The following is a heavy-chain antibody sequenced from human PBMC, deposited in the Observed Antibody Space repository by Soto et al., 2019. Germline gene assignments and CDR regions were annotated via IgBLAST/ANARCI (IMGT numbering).Heavy chain of an antibody. J-gene: IGHJ4*02. CDR2: IFSNDEK. D-gene: IGHD2-15*01. CDR3: ARIRWVRGYCSGGSCYWLDY. Sequence: QVTLKESGPVLVKPTETLTLTCTVSGFSLSNARMGVSWIRQPPGKALEWLAHIFSNDEKSYSTSLKSRLTISKDTSKSQVVLTMTNMXPVDTATYYCARIRWVRGYCSGGSCYWLDYWGQGTLVTVSS. V-gene: IGHV2-26*01. CDR1: GFSLSNARMG.